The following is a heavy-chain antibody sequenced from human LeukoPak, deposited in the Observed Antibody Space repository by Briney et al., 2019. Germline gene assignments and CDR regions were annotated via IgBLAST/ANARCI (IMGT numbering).Heavy chain of an antibody. J-gene: IGHJ4*02. V-gene: IGHV3-23*01. CDR2: ISGSDGRT. Sequence: GGSLRLSCAASGFTFSTYAMSWVRQAPGKGLEWVSTISGSDGRTYYMDSVKGRFTISRDNSKNTLYLQMNSLRDDDTALYYCVKGKGSVFGDFWGQGTLVTVSS. D-gene: IGHD3-10*01. CDR1: GFTFSTYA. CDR3: VKGKGSVFGDF.